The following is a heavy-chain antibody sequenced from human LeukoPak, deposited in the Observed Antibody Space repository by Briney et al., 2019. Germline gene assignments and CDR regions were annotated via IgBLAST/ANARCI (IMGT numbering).Heavy chain of an antibody. CDR3: ARSDDAFYI. J-gene: IGHJ3*02. Sequence: SETLSLTCAVYGGSFSGYYWSWIRQPPGKGLEWIGEINHSGSTNYHPSLKSRVTISVDTSKNQFSLKLSSVTAADTAVYYCARSDDAFYIWGQGTMVTVSS. CDR2: INHSGST. CDR1: GGSFSGYY. V-gene: IGHV4-34*01.